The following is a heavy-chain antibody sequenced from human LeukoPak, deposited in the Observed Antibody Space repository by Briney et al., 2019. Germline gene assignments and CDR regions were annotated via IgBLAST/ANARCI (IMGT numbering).Heavy chain of an antibody. CDR2: IYHSGST. D-gene: IGHD6-13*01. Sequence: SETLSLTCTVSRVSISSHYWRWLRQPPGKGLEWIGYIYHSGSTNYNPSLTSRVTISVDTSKNQFSLKLNSVTAADTAVYYCARWWYGSGWFWGQGTLVTVSS. CDR1: RVSISSHY. J-gene: IGHJ4*02. V-gene: IGHV4-59*11. CDR3: ARWWYGSGWF.